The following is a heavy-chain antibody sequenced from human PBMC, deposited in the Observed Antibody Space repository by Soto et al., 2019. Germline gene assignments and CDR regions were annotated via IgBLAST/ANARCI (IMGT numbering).Heavy chain of an antibody. CDR1: GYTFTEYF. J-gene: IGHJ5*02. CDR3: ARATLITRHITNLGEASPGVVEH. D-gene: IGHD3-3*01. CDR2: ISPESGVT. V-gene: IGHV1-2*02. Sequence: QVQLVQSGAEVKMPGASVRVSCEASGYTFTEYFLHWVRQAPGQGLEWMGWISPESGVTNIAPNFEGRVTMTADTAITTAYMQLSGLRYDDTAVYYCARATLITRHITNLGEASPGVVEHWGQGTLVSVSS.